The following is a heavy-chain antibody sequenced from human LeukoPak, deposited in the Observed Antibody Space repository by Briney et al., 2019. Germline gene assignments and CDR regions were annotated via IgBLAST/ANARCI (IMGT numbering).Heavy chain of an antibody. J-gene: IGHJ3*02. D-gene: IGHD4-17*01. CDR1: GFTFSSYG. V-gene: IGHV3-30*18. CDR2: ISYDGSNK. CDR3: AKDGRDYGDYAGDAFDI. Sequence: GGSLRLSCAASGFTFSSYGMHWVRQAPGKGLEWVAVISYDGSNKYYADSVKGRFTISRDNSKNTLYLQVNSLRAEDTAVYYCAKDGRDYGDYAGDAFDIWGQGTMVTVSS.